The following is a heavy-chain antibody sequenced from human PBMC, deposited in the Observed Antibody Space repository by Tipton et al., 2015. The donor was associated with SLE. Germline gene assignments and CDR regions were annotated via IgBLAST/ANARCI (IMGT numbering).Heavy chain of an antibody. CDR3: ARHLGASFDF. CDR2: IHDSGAT. J-gene: IGHJ4*02. Sequence: TLSLTCTVSGGSIRRGDHYWSWIRQHPGKGLEWIGYIHDSGATFYNPSLRSRSAISVDTSQNQFSLRLTSVTAADTAVYYCARHLGASFDFWGQGILVTVSS. CDR1: GGSIRRGDHY. V-gene: IGHV4-31*03.